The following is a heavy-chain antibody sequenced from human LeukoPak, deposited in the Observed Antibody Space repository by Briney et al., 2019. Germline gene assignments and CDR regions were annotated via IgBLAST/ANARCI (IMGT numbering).Heavy chain of an antibody. CDR2: IYSGGST. CDR3: ARGGERPRAFDI. D-gene: IGHD3-16*01. CDR1: GFTVSSYY. Sequence: GGSLRLSCAASGFTVSSYYMSCVRQAPGKGLEWVSVIYSGGSTYYADSVKGRFTISRDYSKNTLYLQMNSLRAEDTAVYYCARGGERPRAFDIWGQGTMVTVSS. J-gene: IGHJ3*02. V-gene: IGHV3-53*01.